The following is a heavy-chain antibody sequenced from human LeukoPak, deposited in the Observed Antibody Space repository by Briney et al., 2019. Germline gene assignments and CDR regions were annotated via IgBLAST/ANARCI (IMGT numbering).Heavy chain of an antibody. D-gene: IGHD3-3*01. CDR2: INPNSGGT. V-gene: IGHV1-2*02. CDR1: GYTFTGYY. Sequence: ASVNVSCKASGYTFTGYYMHWVRQAPGQGLEWMGWINPNSGGTNYAQKFQGRVTMTRDTSISTAYMELSRLRSDDTAVYYCARGDDFWSGYLTDYYYGMDVWGQGTTVTVSS. J-gene: IGHJ6*02. CDR3: ARGDDFWSGYLTDYYYGMDV.